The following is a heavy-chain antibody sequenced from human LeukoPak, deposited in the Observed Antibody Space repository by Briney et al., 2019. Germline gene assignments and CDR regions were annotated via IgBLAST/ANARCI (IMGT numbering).Heavy chain of an antibody. Sequence: GGSLRLSCAASGFTFSSYSMNWVRQAPGKGLEWVSSISSSSSYIYYADSVKGRFTISRDNAKNSLYLQMNSLRAEDTAVYYCARDKGIAAAGRLDYWGQGTLVTVSS. CDR1: GFTFSSYS. J-gene: IGHJ4*02. CDR2: ISSSSSYI. D-gene: IGHD6-13*01. CDR3: ARDKGIAAAGRLDY. V-gene: IGHV3-21*01.